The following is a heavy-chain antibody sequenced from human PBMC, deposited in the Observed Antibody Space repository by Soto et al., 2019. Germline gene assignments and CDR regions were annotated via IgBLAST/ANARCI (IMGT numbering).Heavy chain of an antibody. Sequence: SETLSLTCTVSGGSISSYYWSWIRQPAGKGLEWIGRIYTSGSTNYNPSLKSRVTMSVDTSKNQFSLKLSSVTAADPAVYYCARGLWLVPASKKVEGSNWFNPWGQGTPVTVSS. CDR2: IYTSGST. CDR3: ARGLWLVPASKKVEGSNWFNP. V-gene: IGHV4-4*07. D-gene: IGHD2-2*01. J-gene: IGHJ5*02. CDR1: GGSISSYY.